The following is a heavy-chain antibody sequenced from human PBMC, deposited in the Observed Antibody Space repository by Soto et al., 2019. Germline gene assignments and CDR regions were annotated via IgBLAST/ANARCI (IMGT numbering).Heavy chain of an antibody. CDR3: ARDSEAAGYQY. D-gene: IGHD2-2*03. Sequence: QVQLQESGPGLVKPSGTLSLTCAVSGGYFTSNNWWTWVRQPPGQGLEWIGEIYRTGSTNYNPALKSRVTRSLDKSKNQFSLMLSSVTAADTAMYYCARDSEAAGYQYWGQGTLVTVSS. J-gene: IGHJ1*01. CDR1: GGYFTSNNW. CDR2: IYRTGST. V-gene: IGHV4-4*02.